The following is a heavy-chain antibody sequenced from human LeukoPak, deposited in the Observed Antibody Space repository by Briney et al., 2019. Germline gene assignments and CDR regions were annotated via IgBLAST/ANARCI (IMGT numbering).Heavy chain of an antibody. CDR2: ISSSSSYI. CDR1: GFAFSSYA. D-gene: IGHD4-17*01. V-gene: IGHV3-21*01. J-gene: IGHJ4*02. CDR3: AREDDYGSPARFDY. Sequence: PGRSLRLSCAASGFAFSSYAMHWVRQAPGKGLEWVSSISSSSSYIYYADSVKGRFTISRDNAKNSLYLQMNSLRAEDTAVYYCAREDDYGSPARFDYWGQGTLVTVSS.